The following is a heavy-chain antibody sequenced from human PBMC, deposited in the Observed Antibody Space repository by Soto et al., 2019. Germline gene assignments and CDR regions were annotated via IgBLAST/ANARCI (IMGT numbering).Heavy chain of an antibody. V-gene: IGHV5-51*01. CDR1: GYTFTNYW. CDR3: AASIFYYGMDV. CDR2: IYPGDSDT. Sequence: AGESLKISCKGSGYTFTNYWIGWVRQMPGKGLEWMGIIYPGDSDTKYNPSFQGQVTISADKSITTTYLQGSSLKASDTAIYYCAASIFYYGMDVWGQGTTVTVSS. J-gene: IGHJ6*02.